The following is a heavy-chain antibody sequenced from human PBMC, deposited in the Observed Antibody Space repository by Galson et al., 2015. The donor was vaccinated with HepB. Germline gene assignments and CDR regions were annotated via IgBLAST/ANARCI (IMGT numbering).Heavy chain of an antibody. J-gene: IGHJ4*02. Sequence: QSGAEVKKPGESLKISCKGSGFSFTSYWIAWVRQMPGKGLEWMGIIYPGDSDTRYSPSFQGQVTISADKPISTAYLQWSSLKASDTSMYYCARSFVVITTMSNPYFDYWGQGTLVIVSS. CDR1: GFSFTSYW. D-gene: IGHD3-22*01. CDR3: ARSFVVITTMSNPYFDY. CDR2: IYPGDSDT. V-gene: IGHV5-51*01.